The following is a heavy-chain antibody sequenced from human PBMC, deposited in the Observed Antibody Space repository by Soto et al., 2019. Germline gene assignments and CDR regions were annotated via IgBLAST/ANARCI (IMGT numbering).Heavy chain of an antibody. Sequence: EVQMLQSGGGLVQPGGSVRLSCVASGFTFNSYGMSWVRQAPGKGLEWVSTISSSGGSKNYADSGKGRFTISRDNFNNTRYLQMNSLTAEDTAVYYCAKRKNYYGSALCEYWGLGTLVTVSS. V-gene: IGHV3-23*01. CDR2: ISSSGGSK. CDR1: GFTFNSYG. D-gene: IGHD3-22*01. CDR3: AKRKNYYGSALCEY. J-gene: IGHJ4*02.